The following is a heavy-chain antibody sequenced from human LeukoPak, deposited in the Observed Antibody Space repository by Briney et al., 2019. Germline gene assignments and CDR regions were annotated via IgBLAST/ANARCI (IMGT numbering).Heavy chain of an antibody. V-gene: IGHV3-74*01. D-gene: IGHD3-22*01. CDR1: GFTFSNHW. J-gene: IGHJ4*01. CDR2: SDGGGSST. Sequence: RSGGSLRLSCAASGFTFSNHWMHWVRQVPGEGLVWVSRSDGGGSSTSYADAVKGRFSISRDNAKSTLYPQMNSLRADDTAVYYCARGPGSSGGAYVGDYWGHGTLVTVSS. CDR3: ARGPGSSGGAYVGDY.